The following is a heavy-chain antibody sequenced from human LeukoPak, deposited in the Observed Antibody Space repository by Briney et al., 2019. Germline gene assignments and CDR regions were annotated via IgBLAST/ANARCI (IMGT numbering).Heavy chain of an antibody. CDR2: IYPGDSDT. J-gene: IGHJ3*02. V-gene: IGHV5-51*01. Sequence: GESLKISCKGSGYSFTSYWIGWVRQMPGKGLEWMGIIYPGDSDTRYSPSFQGQVTISADKSISTAYLQWSSLKASDTAMYYCARPSGYSGYADAFDIWGQGTMVTVSS. CDR3: ARPSGYSGYADAFDI. CDR1: GYSFTSYW. D-gene: IGHD5-12*01.